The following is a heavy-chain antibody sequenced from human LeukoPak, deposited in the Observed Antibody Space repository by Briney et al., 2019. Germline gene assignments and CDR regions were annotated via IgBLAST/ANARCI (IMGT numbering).Heavy chain of an antibody. CDR2: ISAYNGNT. CDR1: GYTFSYFG. CDR3: ARGLDAASGLANFDY. J-gene: IGHJ4*02. Sequence: ASVKVSCKASGYTFSYFGINWVRQAPGQGLEWMGWISAYNGNTNYAQKSEGRLSLTTDTATTTVYMELRNVTSDDTAVYLCARGLDAASGLANFDYWGQGTLITVSP. V-gene: IGHV1-18*01. D-gene: IGHD1-1*01.